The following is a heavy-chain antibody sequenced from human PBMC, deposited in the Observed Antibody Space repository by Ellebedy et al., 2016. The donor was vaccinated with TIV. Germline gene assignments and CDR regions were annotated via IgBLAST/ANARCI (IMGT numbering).Heavy chain of an antibody. Sequence: PGGSLRLSCAASGFTLSDYRMSWIRQPPGKGLEFISYISSSGATIYDADSVKGRFTISRDNAKNSLYLQMNSLRAEDTAVYFCARDPHCTSGACYGVRWFDTWGQGTLVLVSS. D-gene: IGHD2-8*01. CDR3: ARDPHCTSGACYGVRWFDT. V-gene: IGHV3-11*01. CDR2: ISSSGATI. J-gene: IGHJ5*02. CDR1: GFTLSDYR.